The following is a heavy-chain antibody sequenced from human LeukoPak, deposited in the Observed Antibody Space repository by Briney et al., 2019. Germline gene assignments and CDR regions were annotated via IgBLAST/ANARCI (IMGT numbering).Heavy chain of an antibody. Sequence: PGGSLRLSCAASGFTFSSHWMHWVRQAPGKGLVWVSRINSDGSTTSYADSVKGRFTISRDNAKNTLYLQMNSLRAEDTAVYYCARVMYYYHSSGSIAVYYFDYWGQGTLVTVFS. V-gene: IGHV3-74*01. CDR2: INSDGSTT. CDR1: GFTFSSHW. D-gene: IGHD3-22*01. CDR3: ARVMYYYHSSGSIAVYYFDY. J-gene: IGHJ4*02.